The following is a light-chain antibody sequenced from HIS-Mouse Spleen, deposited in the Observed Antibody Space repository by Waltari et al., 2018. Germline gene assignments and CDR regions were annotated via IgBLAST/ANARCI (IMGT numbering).Light chain of an antibody. CDR3: QQYGSSPPRYT. CDR1: QRVSSSH. J-gene: IGKJ2*01. V-gene: IGKV3-20*01. Sequence: EIVLTQSPGTLSLSPGERATLSCRASQRVSSSHLAWYQQKPGQAPRLLIYGASSRATGIPDRFSGSGSGTDFTLTISRLEPEDFAVYYCQQYGSSPPRYTFGQGTKLEIK. CDR2: GAS.